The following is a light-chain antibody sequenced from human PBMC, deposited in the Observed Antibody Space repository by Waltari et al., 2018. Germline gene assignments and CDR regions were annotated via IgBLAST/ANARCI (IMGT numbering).Light chain of an antibody. CDR3: QAWDSSTPYV. V-gene: IGLV3-1*01. CDR2: QDT. Sequence: SYELTQPPSVSVSPGQTASIPCSGDKLGDKYVCWYQQKPGQSPVLVIYQDTKRPSGIPVRFSGSNSGNTATLTISGTQAMDEADYYCQAWDSSTPYVFGPGTKVTVL. J-gene: IGLJ1*01. CDR1: KLGDKY.